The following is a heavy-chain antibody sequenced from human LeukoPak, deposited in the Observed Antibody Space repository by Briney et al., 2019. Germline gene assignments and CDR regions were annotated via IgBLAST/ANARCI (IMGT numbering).Heavy chain of an antibody. J-gene: IGHJ5*02. V-gene: IGHV3-30*02. CDR3: ARDRSGWYESVSNWFDP. Sequence: GGSLRLSCAASGFTFSSYGMHWVRQAPGKGLEWVAFIRCDGSNKYYADSVKGRFTISRDNSKNTLYLQMNSLRAEDTAVYYCARDRSGWYESVSNWFDPWGQGTLVTVSS. CDR1: GFTFSSYG. D-gene: IGHD6-19*01. CDR2: IRCDGSNK.